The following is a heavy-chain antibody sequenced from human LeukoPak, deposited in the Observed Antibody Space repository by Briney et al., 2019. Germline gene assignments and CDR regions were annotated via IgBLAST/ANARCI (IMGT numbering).Heavy chain of an antibody. Sequence: SETLSLTCAVYGGSFSGYYWSWIRQPPGKGLEWIGEINHSGSTNYNPSLKSRVTISVDTSKNQFSLKLSSVTAADTAMYYCARGRSVVVPAASASRYYYMDVWGKGTTVTVSS. CDR2: INHSGST. CDR1: GGSFSGYY. J-gene: IGHJ6*03. V-gene: IGHV4-34*01. D-gene: IGHD2-2*01. CDR3: ARGRSVVVPAASASRYYYMDV.